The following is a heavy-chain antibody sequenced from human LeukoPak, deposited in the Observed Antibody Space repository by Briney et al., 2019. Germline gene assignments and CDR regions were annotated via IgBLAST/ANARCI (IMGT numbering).Heavy chain of an antibody. Sequence: SETLSLTCTVSGGSISSSSYYWGWIRQPPGKGLEWIGSFYYSGSTYYNPSLKSRVTISVDTSKNQFSLKLSSVTAADTAVYYCARDNRASSSWAYYFDYWGQGTLVTVSS. CDR2: FYYSGST. CDR1: GGSISSSSYY. V-gene: IGHV4-39*07. J-gene: IGHJ4*02. D-gene: IGHD6-13*01. CDR3: ARDNRASSSWAYYFDY.